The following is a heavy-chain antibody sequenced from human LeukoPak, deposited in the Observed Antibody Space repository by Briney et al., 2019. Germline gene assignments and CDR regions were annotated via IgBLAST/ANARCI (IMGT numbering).Heavy chain of an antibody. D-gene: IGHD6-6*01. CDR1: GYTFTSYH. J-gene: IGHJ4*02. CDR2: INPSGGST. V-gene: IGHV1-46*01. Sequence: GASVKVSCKASGYTFTSYHIHWVRQAPGQGLEWMGIINPSGGSTSYAQKFQGRVTMTRDTSTSTVYMELSSLRSEDTAVYYCARGPPYSSSSGVVENFDYWGQGTLVTVSS. CDR3: ARGPPYSSSSGVVENFDY.